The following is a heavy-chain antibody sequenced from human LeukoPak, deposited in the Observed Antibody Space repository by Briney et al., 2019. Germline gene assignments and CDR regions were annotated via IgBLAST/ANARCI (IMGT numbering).Heavy chain of an antibody. Sequence: ASVKVSCKASGYTFTSYDFNWVRQATGQRPEWMGWMSPNSGDTGYAQKFQDRVTMTRNTSVSTAYMELSSLRSDDTAVYYCARGPPNWGYDYWGPGTLVTASS. CDR1: GYTFTSYD. V-gene: IGHV1-8*01. J-gene: IGHJ4*02. CDR3: ARGPPNWGYDY. D-gene: IGHD7-27*01. CDR2: MSPNSGDT.